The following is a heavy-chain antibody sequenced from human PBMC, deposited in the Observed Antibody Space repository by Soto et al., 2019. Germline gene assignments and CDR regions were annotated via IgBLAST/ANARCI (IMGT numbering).Heavy chain of an antibody. Sequence: QVQLVQSGAEVKEPGDSVRVSCEASGYTFTAYYIHWVRQVPGQGLEWMGWINPKFGDTTYAQDFQGSVTMTRAMPISTVYMKLSRLTSDDTAIYYCARNMDYYYGPGSGNGHGVWGQGTTVTVFS. J-gene: IGHJ6*02. D-gene: IGHD3-10*01. CDR1: GYTFTAYY. CDR2: INPKFGDT. V-gene: IGHV1-2*02. CDR3: ARNMDYYYGPGSGNGHGV.